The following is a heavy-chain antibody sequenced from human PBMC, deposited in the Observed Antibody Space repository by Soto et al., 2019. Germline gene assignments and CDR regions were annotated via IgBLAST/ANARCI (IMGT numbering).Heavy chain of an antibody. D-gene: IGHD6-19*01. CDR3: ARAPRIAVAGVVGYYYGMDV. CDR2: TYYRSKWYN. V-gene: IGHV6-1*01. CDR1: GDSVSCNSAA. J-gene: IGHJ6*02. Sequence: SQTLSLTCAISGDSVSCNSAAWNWIRQSPSRGLEWLGRTYYRSKWYNDYAVSVKSRITINPDTSKNQFSLQLNSVTPEDTAVYYCARAPRIAVAGVVGYYYGMDVWGQGTTVTVSS.